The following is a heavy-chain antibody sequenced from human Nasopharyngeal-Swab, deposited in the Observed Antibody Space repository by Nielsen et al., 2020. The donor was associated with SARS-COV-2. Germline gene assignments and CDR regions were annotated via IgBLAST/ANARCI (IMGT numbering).Heavy chain of an antibody. D-gene: IGHD2/OR15-2a*01. CDR2: INTGNGNT. V-gene: IGHV1-3*04. CDR3: ARRLLSSTYYYYALDV. Sequence: WVRQAPGQRLEWMGWINTGNGNTGYSQRFQARVTITRDTSANTAYMELSSLRSEDTAVYYCARRLLSSTYYYYALDVWGQGTTVTVSS. J-gene: IGHJ6*02.